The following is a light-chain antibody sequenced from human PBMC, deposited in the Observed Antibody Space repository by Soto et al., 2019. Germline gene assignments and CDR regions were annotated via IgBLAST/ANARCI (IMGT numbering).Light chain of an antibody. CDR3: QQTNSFPLT. CDR2: AAS. J-gene: IGKJ4*01. CDR1: QGISRW. Sequence: DIQMTQSPSSVSASVGDRVTITCRASQGISRWLAWYQRKPGKAPKLLIYAASTLRSGVPSRFSGSGSGTDFTLTISSLQPEDFATYYCQQTNSFPLTFGGGAKVDIK. V-gene: IGKV1-12*01.